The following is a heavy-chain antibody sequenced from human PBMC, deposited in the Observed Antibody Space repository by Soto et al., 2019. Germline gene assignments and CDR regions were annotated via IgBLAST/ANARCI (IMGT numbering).Heavy chain of an antibody. CDR2: ISHDGSYK. D-gene: IGHD1-26*01. CDR3: AKGLLAIVGTTLPRDAFNI. V-gene: IGHV3-30*18. Sequence: VGSLRLSGAASGFSFTTYVMHWVRQARGKGLEWVAVISHDGSYKYYGDAVKGRFTISRDTSKNAVYLEMNSLRPEDTAVYYCAKGLLAIVGTTLPRDAFNIWGQGTMVTVSS. CDR1: GFSFTTYV. J-gene: IGHJ3*02.